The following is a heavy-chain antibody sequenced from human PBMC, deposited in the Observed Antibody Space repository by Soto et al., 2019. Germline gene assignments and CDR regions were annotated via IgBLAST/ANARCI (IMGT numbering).Heavy chain of an antibody. D-gene: IGHD3-16*02. J-gene: IGHJ4*02. CDR2: IGTSGRNT. CDR1: GFTFSTYA. V-gene: IGHV3-23*01. CDR3: ADGGEWSFNFEY. Sequence: GGSLRLSCAASGFTFSTYAMSWVRQAPGKGLEWVSGIGTSGRNTYYPDSVKGRFIISRDNSKNTLYLQMNNLRVEDTAIYYCADGGEWSFNFEYWGLGTLVTDSS.